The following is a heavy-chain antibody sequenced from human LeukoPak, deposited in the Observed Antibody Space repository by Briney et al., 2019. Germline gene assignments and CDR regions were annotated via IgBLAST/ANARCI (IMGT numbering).Heavy chain of an antibody. CDR1: GFTSSGSA. J-gene: IGHJ4*02. V-gene: IGHV3-73*01. Sequence: GGSLRLSCAASGFTSSGSAMHGVRQASGKGRAWVGRIRGKANSYATAYAASVKGRFTISRDDSKTTAYLQMNSLKTEDTAVYYCTSQRALKYYYDSSGYYLIDYWGQGTLVTVSS. D-gene: IGHD3-22*01. CDR3: TSQRALKYYYDSSGYYLIDY. CDR2: IRGKANSYAT.